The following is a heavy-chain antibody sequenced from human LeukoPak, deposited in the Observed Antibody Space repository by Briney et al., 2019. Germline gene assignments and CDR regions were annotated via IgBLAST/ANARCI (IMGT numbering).Heavy chain of an antibody. V-gene: IGHV1-2*02. CDR1: GYTFTGYY. J-gene: IGHJ6*03. CDR2: INPNSGGT. Sequence: GASVKVSCKASGYTFTGYYMHWVRQAPGQGLEWMGWINPNSGGTNYAQKFQGRVTMTRDTSISTAYMELSSLRSEDTAVYYCARGGYYDFWSGYYTPYYYYYMDVWGKGTTVTVSS. CDR3: ARGGYYDFWSGYYTPYYYYYMDV. D-gene: IGHD3-3*01.